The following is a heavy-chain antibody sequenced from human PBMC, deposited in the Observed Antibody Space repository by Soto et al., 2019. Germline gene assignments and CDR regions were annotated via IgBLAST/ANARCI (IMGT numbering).Heavy chain of an antibody. CDR1: GYSFTSYW. CDR2: IYPGDSDT. V-gene: IGHV5-51*01. Sequence: PGESLKISCKGSGYSFTSYWIGWVRQMPGKGLEWMGIIYPGDSDTRYSPSFQGQVTISADKSISTAYLQWSSLKASDTAMYYCARTPVGIAAAQRASYYYYGMDVWGQGTTVTVSS. CDR3: ARTPVGIAAAQRASYYYYGMDV. J-gene: IGHJ6*02. D-gene: IGHD6-13*01.